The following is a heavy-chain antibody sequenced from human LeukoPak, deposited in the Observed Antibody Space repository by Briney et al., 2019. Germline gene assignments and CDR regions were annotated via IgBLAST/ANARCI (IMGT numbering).Heavy chain of an antibody. J-gene: IGHJ4*02. CDR3: VRDRDIAYLRADF. D-gene: IGHD5-12*01. V-gene: IGHV3-48*03. Sequence: PGGSLRLSCVASGXTFTNHEMNWVRQAPGKGLEWVSYITTSGSTIYYADSVKGRFTISRDNAKNSLYLQMNSLRAEDTAVYYCVRDRDIAYLRADFWGQGTLVTVSS. CDR1: GXTFTNHE. CDR2: ITTSGSTI.